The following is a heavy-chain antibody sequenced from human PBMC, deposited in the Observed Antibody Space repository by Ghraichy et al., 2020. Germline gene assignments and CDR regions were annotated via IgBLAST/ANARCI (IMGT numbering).Heavy chain of an antibody. V-gene: IGHV1-2*02. D-gene: IGHD3-16*01. J-gene: IGHJ3*02. CDR2: INPNRGAT. CDR3: ARVVWGSYNAFDI. Sequence: ASVKVSYKASGYSFSGYYLHWVRQAPGQGLEWMGWINPNRGATDYAQKFQGRVTMTGDTSISTASMELSGLRSDDTAVYYCARVVWGSYNAFDIWGQGTMVTVSS. CDR1: GYSFSGYY.